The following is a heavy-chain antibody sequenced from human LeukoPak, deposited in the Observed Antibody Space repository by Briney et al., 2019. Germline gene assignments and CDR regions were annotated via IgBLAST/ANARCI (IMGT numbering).Heavy chain of an antibody. CDR3: AKYSGSYWDAFDI. D-gene: IGHD1-26*01. CDR2: INWNGGST. J-gene: IGHJ3*02. V-gene: IGHV3-20*04. CDR1: GFTFDDYG. Sequence: GGSLRLSCAASGFTFDDYGVSWVRQAPGKGLEWVSGINWNGGSTGYADSVKGRFTISRDNSKNTLYLQMNSLRAEDTAVYYCAKYSGSYWDAFDIWGQGTMVTDSS.